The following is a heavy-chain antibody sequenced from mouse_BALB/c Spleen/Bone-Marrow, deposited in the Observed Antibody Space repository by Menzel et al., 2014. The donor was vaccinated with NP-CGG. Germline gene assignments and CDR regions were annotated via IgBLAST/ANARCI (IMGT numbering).Heavy chain of an antibody. CDR1: GFSLSSYW. Sequence: ESGGRLVTPGTPLTLTCKVSGFSLSSYWMNWVRQAPGKGLEWIGAINTGGSTAYATWAKGRFTISKTSTAVDLKISSPTTEDTATYLCARDPFYFDLWGQGTLVTVSS. CDR2: INTGGST. J-gene: IGHJ2*01. V-gene: IGHV5-6-5*01. CDR3: ARDPFYFDL.